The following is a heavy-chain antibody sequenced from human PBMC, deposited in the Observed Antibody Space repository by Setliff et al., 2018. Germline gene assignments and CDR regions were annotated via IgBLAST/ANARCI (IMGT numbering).Heavy chain of an antibody. Sequence: PSETLSLTCTVSGGSISTYYWTWIRQPPGKALEWIGYIYYSGTTNYSPSLKSRVTISIDMSKNQFPLKLNSVTAADTAVYYCARGAYIGLDYWGQGTLFTVSS. J-gene: IGHJ4*02. CDR1: GGSISTYY. CDR2: IYYSGTT. V-gene: IGHV4-59*01. CDR3: ARGAYIGLDY. D-gene: IGHD4-4*01.